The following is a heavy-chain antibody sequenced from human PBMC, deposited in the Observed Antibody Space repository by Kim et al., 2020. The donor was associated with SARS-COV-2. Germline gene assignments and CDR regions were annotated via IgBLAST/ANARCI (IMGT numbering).Heavy chain of an antibody. J-gene: IGHJ4*02. V-gene: IGHV3-15*01. Sequence: GGSLRLSCAASGFTFSNAWMSWVRQAPGKGLEWVGRIKSKTDGGTTDYAAPVKGRFTISRDDSKNTLYLQMNSLKTEDTAVYYCSTETNYYDSSTLDYWGQGTLVTVSS. CDR1: GFTFSNAW. CDR3: STETNYYDSSTLDY. D-gene: IGHD3-22*01. CDR2: IKSKTDGGTT.